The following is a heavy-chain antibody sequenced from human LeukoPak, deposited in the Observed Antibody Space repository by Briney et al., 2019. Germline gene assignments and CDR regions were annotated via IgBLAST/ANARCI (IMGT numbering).Heavy chain of an antibody. Sequence: SGPTLVNPTQTLTLTCTFSGFSLSTSGVGVGWIRQPPGKALEWLALIYWNDDERYSPSLKSRLTITKDTSKNQVVLTMTNMDPVDTATYYCAHYYDFWSGYYPYFDYWGQGTLVTVSS. V-gene: IGHV2-5*01. J-gene: IGHJ4*02. CDR1: GFSLSTSGVG. CDR3: AHYYDFWSGYYPYFDY. CDR2: IYWNDDE. D-gene: IGHD3-3*01.